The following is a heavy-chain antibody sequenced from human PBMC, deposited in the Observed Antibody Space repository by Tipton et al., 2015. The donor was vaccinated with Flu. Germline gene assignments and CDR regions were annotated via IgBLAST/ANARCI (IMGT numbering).Heavy chain of an antibody. V-gene: IGHV4-4*07. J-gene: IGHJ5*02. Sequence: TLSLTCTVSGGSINSYYWSWIRQSAGKGLEWIGRIYSSGSTNYNPSLKSRVTMSVDTSKNQFSLKMSSVTAADTATYYCARVGDSSVSYGLDTWGPGTLVTVSS. CDR1: GGSINSYY. D-gene: IGHD3-22*01. CDR2: IYSSGST. CDR3: ARVGDSSVSYGLDT.